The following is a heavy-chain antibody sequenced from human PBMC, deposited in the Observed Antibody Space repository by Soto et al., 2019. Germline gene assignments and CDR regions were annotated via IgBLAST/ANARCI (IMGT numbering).Heavy chain of an antibody. CDR1: GGSIRNVY. J-gene: IGHJ5*01. V-gene: IGHV4-59*01. CDR3: ARALPPTPQFAS. CDR2: IFHSGNA. D-gene: IGHD2-15*01. Sequence: SETLSLTCTVSGGSIRNVYWSWIRQAPGKGLEWIGFIFHSGNAKYNPSLKSRVTISVDTSKNQFSLSLDSVTAADTAVYFCARALPPTPQFASGGKGTLVTVTS.